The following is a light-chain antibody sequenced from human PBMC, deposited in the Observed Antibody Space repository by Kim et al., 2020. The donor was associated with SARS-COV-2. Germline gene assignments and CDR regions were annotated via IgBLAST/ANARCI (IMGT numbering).Light chain of an antibody. CDR3: QQYNDWPYT. Sequence: EIVMTQSPATLSVSPGERVTVFCRASQSVSSNLAWYQQTPGQAPRLLIHGASTWATDFSGKFLGSGSGTEFSLTISSLQSEDFAIYYCQQYNDWPYTFGQGTKLEI. CDR2: GAS. J-gene: IGKJ2*01. V-gene: IGKV3-15*01. CDR1: QSVSSN.